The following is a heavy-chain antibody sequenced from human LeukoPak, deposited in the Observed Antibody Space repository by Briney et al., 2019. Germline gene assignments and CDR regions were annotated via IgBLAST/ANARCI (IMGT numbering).Heavy chain of an antibody. V-gene: IGHV3-48*02. Sequence: SGKASVYICTYSRNCGGRDLGKGLEWGSQISYRSGTISYGNSANGGFTISRDNAKNSLYLQMNSLRDADTAIYYCARTLHIEMATSDAFDIWGQGTMVTVSS. D-gene: IGHD5-24*01. CDR3: ARTLHIEMATSDAFDI. CDR1: VYICTYS. CDR2: ISYRSGTI. J-gene: IGHJ3*02.